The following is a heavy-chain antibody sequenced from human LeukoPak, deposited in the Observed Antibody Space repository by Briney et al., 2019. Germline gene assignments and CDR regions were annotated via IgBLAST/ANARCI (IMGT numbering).Heavy chain of an antibody. D-gene: IGHD1-26*01. J-gene: IGHJ4*02. CDR1: GYTFTGYY. CDR3: AGSSSGSYFGPFDY. Sequence: ASVKVSCKASGYTFTGYYMHWVRQAPGQGLAWMGWINPNSGGTNYAQKFQGRVTMTRDTSISTAYMELSRLRYDDTAGYYCAGSSSGSYFGPFDYWGQGTLVTVSS. CDR2: INPNSGGT. V-gene: IGHV1-2*02.